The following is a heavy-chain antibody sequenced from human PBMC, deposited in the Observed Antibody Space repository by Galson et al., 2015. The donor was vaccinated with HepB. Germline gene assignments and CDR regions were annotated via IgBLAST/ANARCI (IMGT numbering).Heavy chain of an antibody. CDR1: GGSISSHY. J-gene: IGHJ6*02. CDR2: IYASGST. Sequence: CTVSGGSISSHYWNWIRQPAGQGLEWIGRIYASGSTNYNPSLKSRVTMSVDTSKNQFSLKLRFVTAADTAVYFCARGSENYYDSSDYPYCYYGMDVWGQGTTVTVS. V-gene: IGHV4-4*07. D-gene: IGHD3-22*01. CDR3: ARGSENYYDSSDYPYCYYGMDV.